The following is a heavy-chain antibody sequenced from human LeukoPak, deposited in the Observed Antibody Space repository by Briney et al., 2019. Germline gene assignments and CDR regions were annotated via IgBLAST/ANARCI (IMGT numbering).Heavy chain of an antibody. V-gene: IGHV1-2*02. J-gene: IGHJ3*02. CDR1: GYTFSGYY. Sequence: ASVKVSCKASGYTFSGYYMHWVRQAPGQGLEWMGWINPNSGGTNYAQKFQGRVTMTRDTSISTAYMELSRLRSDDTAVYYCATVGQWLYDAFDIWGQGTMVTVSS. CDR2: INPNSGGT. D-gene: IGHD6-19*01. CDR3: ATVGQWLYDAFDI.